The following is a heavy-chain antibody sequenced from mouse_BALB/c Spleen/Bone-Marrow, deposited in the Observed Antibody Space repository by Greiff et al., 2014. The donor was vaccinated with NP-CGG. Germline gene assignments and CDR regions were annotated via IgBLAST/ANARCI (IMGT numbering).Heavy chain of an antibody. J-gene: IGHJ1*01. D-gene: IGHD1-2*01. CDR2: IWGDGST. V-gene: IGHV2-3*01. CDR1: GISLTSYG. CDR3: AKGPYYGYLYFDV. Sequence: VKVVESGPGLVAPSQSLSITCTVSGISLTSYGVSWVRQPPGKGLEWLGVIWGDGSTNYHSALISKLSISKDNSKSQVFLKLNSLQTDDTATYYYAKGPYYGYLYFDVWGAGTTVTVSS.